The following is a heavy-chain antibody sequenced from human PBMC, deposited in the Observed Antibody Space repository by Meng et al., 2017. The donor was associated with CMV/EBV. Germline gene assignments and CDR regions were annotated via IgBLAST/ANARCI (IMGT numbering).Heavy chain of an antibody. V-gene: IGHV5-51*01. Sequence: KVSCKGSGYSFTSYWIGWVRQMPGKGLEWMGIIYPGDSDTRYSPSFQGQVTISADKSISTAYLQWSSLKASGTAMYYCARDSDYSNYNYYYGMDVWGQGTTVTVSS. D-gene: IGHD4-11*01. CDR1: GYSFTSYW. J-gene: IGHJ6*02. CDR3: ARDSDYSNYNYYYGMDV. CDR2: IYPGDSDT.